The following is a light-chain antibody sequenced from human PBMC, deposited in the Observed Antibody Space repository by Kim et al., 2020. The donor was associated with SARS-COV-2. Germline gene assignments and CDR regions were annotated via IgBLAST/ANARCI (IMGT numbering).Light chain of an antibody. V-gene: IGLV1-47*01. CDR2: RNN. CDR3: AAWDDSLSGYL. Sequence: GQRVPISCSGSSSNIGSNYVYWYQQFPGTAPKVRIYRNNQRPSGVPDRFSGSKSGTSASLAISGLRSEDEADYYCAAWDDSLSGYLFGTGTKVTVL. J-gene: IGLJ1*01. CDR1: SSNIGSNY.